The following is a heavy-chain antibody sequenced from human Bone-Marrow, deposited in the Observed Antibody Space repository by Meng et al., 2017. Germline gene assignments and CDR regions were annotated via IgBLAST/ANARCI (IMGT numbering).Heavy chain of an antibody. Sequence: SVKVSCKASGGTFSSYAISWVRQAPGQGLEWMGGIIPIFGTANYAQKFQGRVTITMDESTSTAYMELSSLRSEDTAVYYCARARITTVRGTDDYYYYGMDVWGQGTTVTVSS. CDR1: GGTFSSYA. CDR2: IIPIFGTA. J-gene: IGHJ6*02. D-gene: IGHD3-10*01. V-gene: IGHV1-69*05. CDR3: ARARITTVRGTDDYYYYGMDV.